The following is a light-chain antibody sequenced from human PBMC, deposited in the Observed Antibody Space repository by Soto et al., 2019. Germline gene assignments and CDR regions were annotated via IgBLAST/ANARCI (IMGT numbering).Light chain of an antibody. CDR3: SSYTTSDTLI. V-gene: IGLV6-57*04. Sequence: NFMLTQPHSVSESQGKTVTISCTRSSGSIASNYVQWYQQRPGSAPTTVIYENNQRPSGVPDRFSGSIDRSSNSASLTISRLKTEDEADYYCSSYTTSDTLIFGGGTKLTVL. J-gene: IGLJ2*01. CDR2: ENN. CDR1: SGSIASNY.